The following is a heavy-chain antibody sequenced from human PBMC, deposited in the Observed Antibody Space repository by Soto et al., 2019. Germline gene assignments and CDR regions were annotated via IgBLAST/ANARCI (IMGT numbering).Heavy chain of an antibody. CDR1: GFSLSARGEG. D-gene: IGHD5-18*01. J-gene: IGHJ3*02. V-gene: IGHV2-5*02. Sequence: GSGPTLVNPTETLTLTCTFSGFSLSARGEGVGWIRQSPGKALEWLAIIYWDDDKRYSPSLRTTFTITKDTSKNQVVLTMTNMDPVVTATYFCAHRPFNSAWHDAYDIWGHGTMVTVSS. CDR2: IYWDDDK. CDR3: AHRPFNSAWHDAYDI.